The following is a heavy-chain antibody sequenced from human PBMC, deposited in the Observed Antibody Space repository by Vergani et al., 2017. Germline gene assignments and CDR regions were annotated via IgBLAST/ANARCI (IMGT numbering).Heavy chain of an antibody. J-gene: IGHJ4*02. CDR2: ISGSGVSA. CDR1: EFTFSNYA. Sequence: EVQLLESGGGLVQPGGSLRLTCAASEFTFSNYAMNWVRQAPGKGLEWVSGISGSGVSAYYTDSVKGRFTISRDNSKNTLYLQMNSLRAEDTAVYYCAKDYGDYFDYWGQGTLVTVSS. D-gene: IGHD4-17*01. V-gene: IGHV3-23*01. CDR3: AKDYGDYFDY.